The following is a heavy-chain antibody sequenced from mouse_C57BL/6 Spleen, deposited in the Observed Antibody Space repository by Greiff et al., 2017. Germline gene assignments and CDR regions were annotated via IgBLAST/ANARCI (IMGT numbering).Heavy chain of an antibody. CDR2: IDPSDSYT. CDR3: ARTIYYGGYYFDY. J-gene: IGHJ2*01. CDR1: GYTFTSYW. Sequence: QVQLQQPGAELVKPGASVKLSCKASGYTFTSYWMQWVKQRPGQGLEWIGEIDPSDSYTNYNQKFKGKATLTVDTSSSTAYMQLSSLTSEDSAVYYCARTIYYGGYYFDYRGQGTTLTVSS. V-gene: IGHV1-50*01. D-gene: IGHD2-1*01.